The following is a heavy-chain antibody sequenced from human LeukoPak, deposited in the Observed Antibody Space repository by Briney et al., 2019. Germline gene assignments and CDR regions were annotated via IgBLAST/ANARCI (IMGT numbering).Heavy chain of an antibody. CDR2: ISYDGSNK. D-gene: IGHD2-2*02. J-gene: IGHJ4*02. CDR3: ARDWGYTPDY. Sequence: GGSLRLSCAASGFTFSSYAMHWVRQAPGKGLEWVAVISYDGSNKYYADSVKGRFTISRDNSKNTLYLQMNSLRAEDTAVYYCARDWGYTPDYWGQGTLVTVSS. CDR1: GFTFSSYA. V-gene: IGHV3-30*04.